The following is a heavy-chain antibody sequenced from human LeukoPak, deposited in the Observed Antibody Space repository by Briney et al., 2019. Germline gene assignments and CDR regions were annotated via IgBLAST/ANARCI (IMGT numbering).Heavy chain of an antibody. CDR3: ARWGSRGCSSTSCYGFDP. CDR2: IIPIFGTA. CDR1: GGTFSSYA. D-gene: IGHD2-2*01. J-gene: IGHJ5*02. Sequence: GSSVKVSCKASGGTFSSYAISWVRQAPGQGLEWMGGIIPIFGTANYAQKFQGRVTITADESTSTAHMELSSLRSEDTAVYYCARWGSRGCSSTSCYGFDPWGQGTLVTVSS. V-gene: IGHV1-69*01.